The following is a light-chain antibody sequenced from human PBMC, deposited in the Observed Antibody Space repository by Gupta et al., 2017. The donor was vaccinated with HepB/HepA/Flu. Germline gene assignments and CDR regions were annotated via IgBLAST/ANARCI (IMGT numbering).Light chain of an antibody. CDR2: GAS. Sequence: EIVMTQSPATLSVSPGERATLSCRASQSVSSSLAWYQQKPGQAPRLLIYGASTRATGIPARRRSSRSGAEYTRTISSLQSEDYAVDYCRQYNNESPLTFGRGTKVEIK. CDR3: RQYNNESPLT. V-gene: IGKV3-15*01. CDR1: QSVSSS. J-gene: IGKJ1*01.